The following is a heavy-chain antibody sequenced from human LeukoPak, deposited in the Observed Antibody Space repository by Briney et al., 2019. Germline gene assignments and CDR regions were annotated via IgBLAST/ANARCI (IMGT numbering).Heavy chain of an antibody. CDR2: INTNTGNP. Sequence: GASVKVSCKASGYTFTSYPINWVRQAPGQGLEWMGWINTNTGNPTYAQGFTGRFVFSLDTSVSTAYLQISSLKAEDTAVYYCARSPLVPYNWFDPWGQGTLVTVSS. CDR1: GYTFTSYP. D-gene: IGHD2-8*02. J-gene: IGHJ5*02. CDR3: ARSPLVPYNWFDP. V-gene: IGHV7-4-1*02.